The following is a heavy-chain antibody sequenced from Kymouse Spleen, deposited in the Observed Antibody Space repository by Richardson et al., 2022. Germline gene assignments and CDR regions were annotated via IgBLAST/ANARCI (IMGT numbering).Heavy chain of an antibody. V-gene: IGHV4-39*01. CDR2: IYYSGST. D-gene: IGHD3-10*01. Sequence: QLQLQESGPGLVKPSETLSLTCTVSGGSISSSSYYWGWIRQPPGKGLEWIGSIYYSGSTYYNPSLKSRVTISVDTSKNQFSLKLSSVTAADTAVYYCARDYGSGSYYNPHYYYYYGMDVWGQGTTVTVSS. CDR3: ARDYGSGSYYNPHYYYYYGMDV. J-gene: IGHJ6*02. CDR1: GGSISSSSYY.